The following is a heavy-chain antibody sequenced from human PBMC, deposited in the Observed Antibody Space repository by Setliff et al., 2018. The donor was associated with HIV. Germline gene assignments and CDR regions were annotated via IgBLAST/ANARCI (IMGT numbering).Heavy chain of an antibody. J-gene: IGHJ6*02. CDR1: GFTFGDYA. V-gene: IGHV3-49*04. CDR3: SRDVLTNNYYYYGMDV. CDR2: IRSKAYGGTT. D-gene: IGHD4-4*01. Sequence: GGSLRLSCTASGFTFGDYAMSWVRQAPGKGLEWVGFIRSKAYGGTTEYAASVKGRFIISRDDSKSIAYLQMNNLKTEDSAVYYCSRDVLTNNYYYYGMDVWGQGTTVTVSS.